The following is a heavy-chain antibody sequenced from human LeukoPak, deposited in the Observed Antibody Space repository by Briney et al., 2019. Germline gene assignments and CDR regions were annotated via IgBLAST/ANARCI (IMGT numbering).Heavy chain of an antibody. CDR2: IYNSSRI. D-gene: IGHD3-10*01. CDR3: AKDISGWFGGGVDY. V-gene: IGHV3-53*05. J-gene: IGHJ4*02. Sequence: GGSLRLSCTVSGFTVSSNSMSWVRQAPGKGLEWVSFIYNSSRIHYSDSVKGRFTISRDNSKNTLYLQMNSLRAEDTALYYCAKDISGWFGGGVDYWGQGTLVTVSS. CDR1: GFTVSSNS.